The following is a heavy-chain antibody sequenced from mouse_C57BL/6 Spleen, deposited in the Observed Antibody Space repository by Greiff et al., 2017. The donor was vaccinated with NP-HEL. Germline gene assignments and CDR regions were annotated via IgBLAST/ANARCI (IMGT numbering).Heavy chain of an antibody. J-gene: IGHJ3*01. CDR2: IDPSDSYT. CDR3: ARRDYYGSSWFAY. V-gene: IGHV1-69*01. Sequence: QVQLQQPGAELVMPGASVKLSCKASGYTFTSYWMHWVKQRPGQGLEWIGEIDPSDSYTNYNQKFNGKSTLTVDKSSSTAYMQLSSLTSEDSAVYYCARRDYYGSSWFAYWGQGTLVTVSA. CDR1: GYTFTSYW. D-gene: IGHD1-1*01.